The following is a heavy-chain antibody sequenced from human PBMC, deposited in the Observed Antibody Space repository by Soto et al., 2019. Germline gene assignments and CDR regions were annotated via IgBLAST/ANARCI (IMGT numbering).Heavy chain of an antibody. CDR3: ARGRARLRITMIVVVIPDAFDI. CDR1: GYTFTSYG. V-gene: IGHV1-18*01. D-gene: IGHD3-22*01. J-gene: IGHJ3*02. CDR2: ISAYNGNT. Sequence: QVQLVQSGAEVKKPGASVKVSCKASGYTFTSYGISWVRQAPGQGLEWMGWISAYNGNTNYAQKLQGRVTMTTDTATSTAYMELRSLRSDDTAVYYCARGRARLRITMIVVVIPDAFDIWGQGTMVTVSS.